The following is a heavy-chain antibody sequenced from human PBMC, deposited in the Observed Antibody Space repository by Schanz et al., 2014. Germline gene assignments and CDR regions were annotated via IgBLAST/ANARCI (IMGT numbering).Heavy chain of an antibody. CDR3: ARQRSYFYAMDV. V-gene: IGHV3-48*01. CDR2: ISDSSGTI. Sequence: EVQLVESGGGLVQPGGSLRLSCAASGFTFSTYNMNWVRQAPGKGLEWLSYISDSSGTIYYADSVKGRFTISRDNAQNSLFLQMNSLRAEDTAVYYCARQRSYFYAMDVWGQGTTVTVSS. CDR1: GFTFSTYN. J-gene: IGHJ6*02.